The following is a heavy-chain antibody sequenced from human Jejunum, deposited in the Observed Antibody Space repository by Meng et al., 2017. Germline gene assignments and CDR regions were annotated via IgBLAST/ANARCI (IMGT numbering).Heavy chain of an antibody. CDR3: ARDHWFESYLGVWFDP. D-gene: IGHD3-10*01. V-gene: IGHV4-39*07. CDR1: GSSISTTNYY. CDR2: MSYSGTT. Sequence: RLLQESRPGTVKPSWTLSRTCTASGSSISTTNYYWGWLRQPPGKGLEWIGTMSYSGTTFLNPSLKSRITISTDTSKNQLSLILQSVTAADTAVYYCARDHWFESYLGVWFDPWGQRTLVSVSS. J-gene: IGHJ5*02.